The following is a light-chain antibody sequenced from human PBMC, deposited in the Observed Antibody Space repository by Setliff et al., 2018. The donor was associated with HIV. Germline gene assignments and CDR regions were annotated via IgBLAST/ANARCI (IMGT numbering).Light chain of an antibody. V-gene: IGLV2-11*01. CDR2: DVR. Sequence: QSVLTQPRSVSGSPGQSVAFSCTGSSSDVGAYNYVSWYQQHPSRAPKLIIYDVRKRPSGVPDRFSGSKSGDTASLTISGLQSEDEADYFCCSYAGTSTYIFGTGTKVTV. CDR1: SSDVGAYNY. CDR3: CSYAGTSTYI. J-gene: IGLJ1*01.